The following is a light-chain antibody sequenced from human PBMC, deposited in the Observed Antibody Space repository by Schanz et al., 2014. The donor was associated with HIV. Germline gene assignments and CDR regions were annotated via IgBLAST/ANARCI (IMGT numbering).Light chain of an antibody. CDR3: QQYGYSPGT. CDR1: QSVGKS. J-gene: IGKJ1*01. CDR2: GAS. Sequence: EILLTQSPATLSLSPGERATLSCRASQSVGKSLSWYQQKPGQAPRLLIYGASSRATGIPDRFSGSGSGTDFTLTISRLEPEDFAVYYCQQYGYSPGTFGQGTKVEIK. V-gene: IGKV3-20*01.